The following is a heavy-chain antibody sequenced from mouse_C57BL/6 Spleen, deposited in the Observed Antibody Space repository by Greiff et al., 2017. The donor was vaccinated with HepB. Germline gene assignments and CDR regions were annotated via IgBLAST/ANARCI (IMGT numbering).Heavy chain of an antibody. D-gene: IGHD1-1*01. V-gene: IGHV5-17*01. CDR1: GFTFSDYG. J-gene: IGHJ2*01. CDR2: ISSGSSTI. CDR3: ARPITTVVASFDY. Sequence: EVNLVESGGGLVKPGGSLKLSRAASGFTFSDYGMHWVRQAPEKGLEWVAYISSGSSTIYYADTVKGRFTISRDNAKNTLFLQMTSLRSEDTAMYYCARPITTVVASFDYWGQGTTLTVSS.